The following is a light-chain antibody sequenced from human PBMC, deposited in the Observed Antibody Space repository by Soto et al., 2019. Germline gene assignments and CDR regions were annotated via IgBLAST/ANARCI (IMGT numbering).Light chain of an antibody. V-gene: IGLV3-1*01. Sequence: SYELTQPPSVSVSPGQRASLTCSGDKLGDKYACWYQQKPGQSPVLVIYQDSRRPSGIPGRFSGSNSGNTATLTISGTQAMDEADYYCQAWDSSTVVFGGGTQGTVL. CDR1: KLGDKY. CDR2: QDS. CDR3: QAWDSSTVV. J-gene: IGLJ2*01.